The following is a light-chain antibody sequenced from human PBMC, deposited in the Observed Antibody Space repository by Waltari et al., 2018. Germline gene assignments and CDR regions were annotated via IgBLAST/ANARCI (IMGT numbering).Light chain of an antibody. CDR1: ALPKKY. J-gene: IGLJ3*02. V-gene: IGLV3-10*01. CDR3: YSTDFSGHDRV. Sequence: SYELTQPPSVSVSPGQTARITCSGDALPKKYAYWYQQKSGQAPVLVIYEDIKRPTGIPARFSGSSSGTTATLTISGAHVEDEADYYCYSTDFSGHDRVFGGGTKLTVL. CDR2: EDI.